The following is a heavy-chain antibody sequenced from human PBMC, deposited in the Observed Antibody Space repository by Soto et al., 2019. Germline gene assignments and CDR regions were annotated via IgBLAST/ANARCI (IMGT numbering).Heavy chain of an antibody. CDR2: IYPGDSDT. Sequence: GESLKISCKGSGYSFTSYWIGWVRQMPGKGLEWMGIIYPGDSDTRYSPSFQGQVTISADKSISTAYLQWSSLKASDTAMYYCARRGCTNGVCYKKYYYYYGMDVWGQGTTVTVSS. J-gene: IGHJ6*02. V-gene: IGHV5-51*01. CDR3: ARRGCTNGVCYKKYYYYYGMDV. CDR1: GYSFTSYW. D-gene: IGHD2-8*01.